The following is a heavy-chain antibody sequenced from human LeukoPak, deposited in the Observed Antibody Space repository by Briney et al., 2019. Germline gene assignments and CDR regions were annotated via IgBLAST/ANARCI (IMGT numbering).Heavy chain of an antibody. V-gene: IGHV3-9*03. D-gene: IGHD6-13*01. CDR2: ISWNSGSI. J-gene: IGHJ4*02. Sequence: PGGSLRLSCAASGFTFDDYAMHWVRQAPGKGLEWVSGISWNSGSIGYADSVKGRFTISRDNAKNSLYLRMNSLRAEDMALYYCAKGSSHHYFDYWGQGTPVTVSS. CDR3: AKGSSHHYFDY. CDR1: GFTFDDYA.